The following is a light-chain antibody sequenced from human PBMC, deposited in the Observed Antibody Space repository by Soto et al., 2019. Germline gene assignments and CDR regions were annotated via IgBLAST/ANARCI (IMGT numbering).Light chain of an antibody. J-gene: IGKJ1*01. V-gene: IGKV3-11*01. CDR3: QKYGNFWT. Sequence: DIVLTQSPVTLSLYPGERATLSCRASQSVSGYLVWYQQKPGQAPRLLIYDASTRAAGIPARFIGSGSGTDFSLTIRRLEPDDFAVYYCQKYGNFWTFGQGTKVDIK. CDR2: DAS. CDR1: QSVSGY.